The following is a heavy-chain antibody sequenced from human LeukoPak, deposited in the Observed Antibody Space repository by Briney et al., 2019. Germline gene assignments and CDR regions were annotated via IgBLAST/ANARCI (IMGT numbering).Heavy chain of an antibody. CDR1: GFSFSSYS. J-gene: IGHJ4*02. D-gene: IGHD2-15*01. CDR3: AKAPVTSCRGAFCYPFDY. Sequence: GGSLRLSCAASGFSFSSYSMNWVRQAPGKGLEGLTFIRYDGSNKYYADSVKGRFTISRDNSKNTLSLQMNSLRAEDTAVSYCAKAPVTSCRGAFCYPFDYWGQGTLVTVSS. CDR2: IRYDGSNK. V-gene: IGHV3-30*02.